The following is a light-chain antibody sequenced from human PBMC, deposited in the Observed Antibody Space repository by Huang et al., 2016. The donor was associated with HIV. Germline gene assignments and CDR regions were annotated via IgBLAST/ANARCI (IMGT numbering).Light chain of an antibody. CDR1: QSVSSN. V-gene: IGKV3-15*01. CDR2: GAS. CDR3: QQYNNWPPLT. J-gene: IGKJ4*01. Sequence: EIVMTQSPATLSVSPGERATPSCRASQSVSSNLAWYQKKPGQAPRLLIYGASTRATGIPARFSGIGSGTEFTLTISSLQSEDFAVYYCQQYNNWPPLTFGGGTKVEIK.